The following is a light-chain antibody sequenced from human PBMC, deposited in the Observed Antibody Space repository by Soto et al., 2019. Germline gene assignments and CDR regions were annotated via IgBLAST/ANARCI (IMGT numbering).Light chain of an antibody. J-gene: IGLJ2*01. CDR1: SSNIGSNT. V-gene: IGLV1-44*01. CDR3: AAWDDRLNGPV. Sequence: QSVLTQPPSASGTPGQRVTISCSGSSSNIGSNTVNWYQQVPGTAPKLLIYSNNDRPSGVPDRFSGSKSGTSASLAISWLQSEDEADYYCAAWDDRLNGPVFGGGTQLTVL. CDR2: SNN.